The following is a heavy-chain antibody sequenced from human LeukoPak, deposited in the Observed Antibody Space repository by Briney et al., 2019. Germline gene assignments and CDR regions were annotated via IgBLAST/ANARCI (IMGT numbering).Heavy chain of an antibody. V-gene: IGHV3-21*01. J-gene: IGHJ4*02. D-gene: IGHD3-3*01. CDR1: GFTFSSYN. CDR3: ARAIMDYSFWSGNAYLAY. CDR2: ISSNSDDI. Sequence: SGGSLRLSCAASGFTFSSYNMNWVRQAPGKGLEWVSSISSNSDDIYYADSVKGRFTISRDNAKNTLFLQVNSLRAEDTAVYYWARAIMDYSFWSGNAYLAYWGERALVSVSS.